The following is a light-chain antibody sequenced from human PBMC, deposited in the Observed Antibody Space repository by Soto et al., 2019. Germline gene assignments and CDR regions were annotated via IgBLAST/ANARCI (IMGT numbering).Light chain of an antibody. Sequence: SVLTQPPSVSGAPGQRVTISCTGSSSNIGAGYEVHWYQHLPGKAPKLLIYGNTNRPSGVPDRFSGSKSGTSASLAITGLQAEDEADYYCQSYDSSLSASYVFGGGTQLTVL. CDR1: SSNIGAGYE. J-gene: IGLJ7*01. CDR2: GNT. CDR3: QSYDSSLSASYV. V-gene: IGLV1-40*01.